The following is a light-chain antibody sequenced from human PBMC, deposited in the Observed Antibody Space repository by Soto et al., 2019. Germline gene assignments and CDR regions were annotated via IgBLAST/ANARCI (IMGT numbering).Light chain of an antibody. V-gene: IGKV3-15*01. CDR1: QSVSSN. Sequence: EMGRTRWPATLYVSQGERATLACRASQSVSSNLAWYQQKPPQAPSLIIYGASARATGIPARFTGSGSGTEFTLTISSLQSEYFSAYCSQQYNNWPPITVGQGTRLEI. CDR3: QQYNNWPPIT. CDR2: GAS. J-gene: IGKJ5*01.